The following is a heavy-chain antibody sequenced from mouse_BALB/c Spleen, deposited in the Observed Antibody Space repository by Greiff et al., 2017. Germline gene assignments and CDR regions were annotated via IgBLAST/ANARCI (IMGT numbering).Heavy chain of an antibody. CDR2: INPDSSTI. V-gene: IGHV4-1*02. CDR1: GFAFSRYW. D-gene: IGHD2-3*01. J-gene: IGHJ4*01. Sequence: EVKLLESGGGLVQPGGSLKLSCAASGFAFSRYWMSWVRQAPGKGLEWIGEINPDSSTINYTPSLKDKFIISRDNAKNTLYLQMSKVRSEDTALYYCARWLLPYAMDYWGQGTSVTVSS. CDR3: ARWLLPYAMDY.